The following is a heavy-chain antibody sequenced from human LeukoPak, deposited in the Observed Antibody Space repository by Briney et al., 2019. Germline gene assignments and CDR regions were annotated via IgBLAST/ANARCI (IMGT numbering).Heavy chain of an antibody. CDR1: GFTFSSYE. V-gene: IGHV3-48*03. J-gene: IGHJ4*02. Sequence: GGSLRLSCAASGFTFSSYEMNWVRQAPGMGLEWVSYISSSGSTIYYADSVKGRFTISRDNAKNSLYLQINSLRAEDTAVYYCTRDNNRKDDYWGQGTLVTVSS. CDR2: ISSSGSTI. CDR3: TRDNNRKDDY. D-gene: IGHD1-14*01.